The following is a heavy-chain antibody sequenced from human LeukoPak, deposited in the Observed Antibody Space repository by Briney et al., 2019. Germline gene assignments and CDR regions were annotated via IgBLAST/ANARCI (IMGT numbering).Heavy chain of an antibody. CDR2: IKSKTDGGTT. D-gene: IGHD1-26*01. J-gene: IGHJ4*02. V-gene: IGHV3-15*01. CDR3: TTRGGSFSIFDY. CDR1: GFTFSDAW. Sequence: GGSLRLSCAASGFTFSDAWMSWVRQAPGKGLEWVGRIKSKTDGGTTDYAAPVKGRFTISRDDSKNTLYLQINSLKTEDTAVYYCTTRGGSFSIFDYWGQGTLVTVSS.